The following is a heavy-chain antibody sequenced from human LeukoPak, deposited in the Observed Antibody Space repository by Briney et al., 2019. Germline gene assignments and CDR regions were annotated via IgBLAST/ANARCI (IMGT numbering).Heavy chain of an antibody. CDR3: ARKALNLGALGY. D-gene: IGHD3-16*01. V-gene: IGHV1-18*01. Sequence: ASVNVSCKASGYTFTSYGISWVRQAPGQGLEWMGWISAYNANTNYAQKLQDRITMTKDTSTSTVFMELRSLTSDDTAVYYCARKALNLGALGYWGQGTLVTVSS. J-gene: IGHJ4*02. CDR1: GYTFTSYG. CDR2: ISAYNANT.